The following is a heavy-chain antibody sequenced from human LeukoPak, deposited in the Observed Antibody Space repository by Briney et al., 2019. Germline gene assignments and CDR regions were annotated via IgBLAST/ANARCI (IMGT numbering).Heavy chain of an antibody. CDR1: GYTFTSYG. CDR2: INAYNGNT. CDR3: ARDALTQYYYDSSGYYDY. J-gene: IGHJ4*02. D-gene: IGHD3-22*01. Sequence: GASVKVSCKASGYTFTSYGISWVRQAPGQGHEWMGWINAYNGNTNYAQKLQGRDTMTNDTSTSTAYMELRSLRSDDTAVYYCARDALTQYYYDSSGYYDYGGQGTLVTVSS. V-gene: IGHV1-18*01.